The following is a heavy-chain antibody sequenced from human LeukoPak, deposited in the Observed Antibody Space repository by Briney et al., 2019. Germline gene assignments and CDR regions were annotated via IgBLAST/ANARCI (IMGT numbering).Heavy chain of an antibody. V-gene: IGHV1-46*01. Sequence: ASVKVSCKASGYTFTSYYMHWVRQAPGQGLERMGIINPSGGSTSYAQKFQGRVTMTRDTSTSAVYMELSSLRSEDTAVYYCARDLRTYYYGSGSYPFDPWGQGTLVTVSS. CDR3: ARDLRTYYYGSGSYPFDP. CDR1: GYTFTSYY. D-gene: IGHD3-10*01. CDR2: INPSGGST. J-gene: IGHJ5*02.